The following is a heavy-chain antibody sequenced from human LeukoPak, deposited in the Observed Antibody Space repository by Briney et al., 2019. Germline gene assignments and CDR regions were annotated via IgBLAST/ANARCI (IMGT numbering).Heavy chain of an antibody. J-gene: IGHJ3*01. V-gene: IGHV1-58*02. Sequence: SVKVSCKASGFTFTSSAMQWVRQARGQRLEWIGWIVVGSGNTNYAQKFQERVTITRDMSTSTAYMELSSLRSEDTAVYYCVKDSSTTSWYFAFDVWGQGTMVAVSS. CDR2: IVVGSGNT. CDR3: VKDSSTTSWYFAFDV. CDR1: GFTFTSSA. D-gene: IGHD2-2*01.